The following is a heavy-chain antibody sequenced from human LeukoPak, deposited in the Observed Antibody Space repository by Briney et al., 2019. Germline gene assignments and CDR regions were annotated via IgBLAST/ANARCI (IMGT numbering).Heavy chain of an antibody. CDR2: INAYNGNT. J-gene: IGHJ6*03. CDR3: ARDRHIAAAVYYYYMDV. V-gene: IGHV1-18*01. Sequence: ASVKVSCKGSGYTFTSYIISWVRQAPGQGLEWMGWINAYNGNTDYAQRVQGRVTMTTDTSTSTAHMELRSLRSDDTAVYYCARDRHIAAAVYYYYMDVWGKGTPVTVSS. D-gene: IGHD6-13*01. CDR1: GYTFTSYI.